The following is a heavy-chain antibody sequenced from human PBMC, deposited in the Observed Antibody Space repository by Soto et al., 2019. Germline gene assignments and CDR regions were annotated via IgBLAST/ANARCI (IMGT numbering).Heavy chain of an antibody. V-gene: IGHV3-23*01. Sequence: GGSLRLSCAASGFTFSSYAMSWVRQAPGKGLEWVSAISGSGGSTYYADSVKGRFTISRDNSKNTLYLQMNSLRAEDTAVYYCAKDRRYSYVPSYYFDYWGQGTLVTVSS. D-gene: IGHD5-18*01. CDR2: ISGSGGST. J-gene: IGHJ4*02. CDR1: GFTFSSYA. CDR3: AKDRRYSYVPSYYFDY.